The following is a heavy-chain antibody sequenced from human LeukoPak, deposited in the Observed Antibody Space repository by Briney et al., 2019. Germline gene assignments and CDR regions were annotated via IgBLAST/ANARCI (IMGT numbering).Heavy chain of an antibody. V-gene: IGHV3-23*01. CDR1: GFTFSSYA. J-gene: IGHJ4*02. CDR3: AKVKCGSSSCGEVYNDY. D-gene: IGHD6-13*01. Sequence: GGSLRLSCAASGFTFSSYAMSWVRQAPGKGLEWVSAISGSGGSTYYADSVKGRFTISRDNSKNTLYLQMNSLRAEDTAVYYCAKVKCGSSSCGEVYNDYWGQGTLVTVSS. CDR2: ISGSGGST.